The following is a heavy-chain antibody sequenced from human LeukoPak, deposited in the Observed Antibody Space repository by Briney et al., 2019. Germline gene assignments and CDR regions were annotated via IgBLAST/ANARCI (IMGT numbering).Heavy chain of an antibody. D-gene: IGHD2-15*01. V-gene: IGHV3-23*01. CDR3: ARGADGVSSNSRGWFDP. Sequence: GGSLRLSCAASGFTFSIYCMSWVRQAPGKGLEWVSAISGSGGSTYYADSVKGRFNISRDNSKNTLYLQMNSLRAEDTAVYYCARGADGVSSNSRGWFDPWGQGTLVTVSS. CDR1: GFTFSIYC. J-gene: IGHJ5*02. CDR2: ISGSGGST.